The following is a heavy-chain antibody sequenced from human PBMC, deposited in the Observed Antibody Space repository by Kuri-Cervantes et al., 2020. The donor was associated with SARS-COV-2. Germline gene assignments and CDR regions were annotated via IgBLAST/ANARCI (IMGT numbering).Heavy chain of an antibody. J-gene: IGHJ4*02. Sequence: GESLKISCAASGFTFSSYGMHWVRQAPGKGLEWVAVIWYDGSNKYYADSVKGRFTISRDNAKNTLYLQMNNVRVEDRGVYYCARDGGATREFDYWGQGTLVTVSS. CDR2: IWYDGSNK. CDR3: ARDGGATREFDY. V-gene: IGHV3-33*01. CDR1: GFTFSSYG. D-gene: IGHD1-26*01.